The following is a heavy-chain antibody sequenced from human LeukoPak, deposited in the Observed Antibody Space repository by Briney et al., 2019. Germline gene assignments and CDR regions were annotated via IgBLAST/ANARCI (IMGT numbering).Heavy chain of an antibody. D-gene: IGHD3-3*01. CDR2: ISSSSSYI. V-gene: IGHV3-21*04. Sequence: GGSLRLSCAASGFTFSSYSMNWVRQAPGKGLEWVSSISSSSSYIYYADSVKGRFTISRDNAKNSLYLQMNSLRSEDTGVYYCARGRFLEWLFDYWGQGTLVTVSS. CDR3: ARGRFLEWLFDY. J-gene: IGHJ4*02. CDR1: GFTFSSYS.